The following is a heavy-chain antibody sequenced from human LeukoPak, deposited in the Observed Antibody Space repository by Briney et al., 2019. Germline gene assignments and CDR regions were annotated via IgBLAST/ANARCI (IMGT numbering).Heavy chain of an antibody. V-gene: IGHV3-23*01. CDR2: VRPSDGPT. CDR3: ARDETGGHFEN. Sequence: GGSLRLSCAASGFTFSSYAMSWVRQAPGKGLEWVSHVRPSDGPTTYAESVKGRFTISRDNSKNTVSLQMNSLRVEDTAVYYCARDETGGHFENWGQGTLVTVSS. CDR1: GFTFSSYA. J-gene: IGHJ4*02. D-gene: IGHD3-10*01.